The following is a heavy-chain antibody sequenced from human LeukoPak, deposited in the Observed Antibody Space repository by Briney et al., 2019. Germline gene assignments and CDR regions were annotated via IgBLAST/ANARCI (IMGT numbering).Heavy chain of an antibody. CDR2: IYYSGST. CDR3: ARQRTSGSASNLRVAQIDS. V-gene: IGHV4-59*08. Sequence: PSETLSLTCTVSGGSISSYYWSWIRQPPGKGLEWIAYIYYSGSTYYNPSLKSRATISVDTSKNQISLKVSSVTAADSALYFCARQRTSGSASNLRVAQIDSWGQGTLVTVSS. J-gene: IGHJ4*02. CDR1: GGSISSYY. D-gene: IGHD3-3*01.